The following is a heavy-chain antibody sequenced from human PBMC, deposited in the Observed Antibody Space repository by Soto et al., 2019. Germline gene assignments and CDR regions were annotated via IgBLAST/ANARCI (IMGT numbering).Heavy chain of an antibody. CDR1: GYTFTSYY. Sequence: ASVKVSCKASGYTFTSYYMHWVRQAPGQGLEWMGIINPSGGSTSYAQKFQGRVTMTRDTSTSTVYMELSSLRSEDTAVYYRARDLSAGYSGYDNPYWYFDLWGRGTLVTVSS. V-gene: IGHV1-46*01. J-gene: IGHJ2*01. D-gene: IGHD5-12*01. CDR3: ARDLSAGYSGYDNPYWYFDL. CDR2: INPSGGST.